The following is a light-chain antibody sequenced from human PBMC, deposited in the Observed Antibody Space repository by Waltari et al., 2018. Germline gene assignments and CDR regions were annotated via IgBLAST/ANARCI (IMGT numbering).Light chain of an antibody. Sequence: EIVLTQSPGTLSLSPGERATLSCRASQSVRSSYLAWYQQKPGQAPRLLIYGASSRATGIPDRFSGSGSGTDFTLTISSLQAEDVAVYYCQQYYSIPLTFGPGTKVDIK. CDR1: QSVRSSY. CDR2: GAS. V-gene: IGKV3-20*01. CDR3: QQYYSIPLT. J-gene: IGKJ3*01.